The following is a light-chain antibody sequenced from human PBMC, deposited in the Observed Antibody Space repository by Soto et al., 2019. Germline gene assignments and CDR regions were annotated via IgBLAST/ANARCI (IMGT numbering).Light chain of an antibody. Sequence: QSALTQPPSVSGAPGQRVTISCTGSSSNIGAGYDVHWYQQLPGTAPKLLIYVNSNRPSGVPDRFSGSKSGTSASLAITGLRAEDEADYYCQSYASSLSGVVFGGGTKLTVL. V-gene: IGLV1-40*01. CDR2: VNS. CDR3: QSYASSLSGVV. CDR1: SSNIGAGYD. J-gene: IGLJ2*01.